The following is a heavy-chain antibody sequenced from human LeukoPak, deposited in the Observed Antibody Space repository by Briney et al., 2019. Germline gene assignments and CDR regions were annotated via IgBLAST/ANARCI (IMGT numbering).Heavy chain of an antibody. CDR1: GFTFSSYG. CDR2: IRYDGSNK. CDR3: AKLGDMVRGVIITWAFDI. V-gene: IGHV3-30*02. J-gene: IGHJ3*02. Sequence: PGGPLRLSCAASGFTFSSYGMHWVRQAPGKGLEWVAFIRYDGSNKYYADSVKGRFTISRDNSKNTLYLQMNSLRAEDTAVYYCAKLGDMVRGVIITWAFDIWGQGTMVTVSS. D-gene: IGHD3-10*01.